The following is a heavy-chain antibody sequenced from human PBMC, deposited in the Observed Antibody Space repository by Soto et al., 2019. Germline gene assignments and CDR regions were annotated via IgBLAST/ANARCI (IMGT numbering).Heavy chain of an antibody. Sequence: GGSLRLSCAASGFSFSNYAMHWVRQAPGKGLEWLAIISYDGDNEYYADSVRGRFTISRDNSKNTLYLQTNNLRHEDTAVYYCAREAGTWHLPLNWFDPWGQGTLVTVSS. V-gene: IGHV3-30*03. CDR2: ISYDGDNE. CDR3: AREAGTWHLPLNWFDP. J-gene: IGHJ5*02. CDR1: GFSFSNYA. D-gene: IGHD6-19*01.